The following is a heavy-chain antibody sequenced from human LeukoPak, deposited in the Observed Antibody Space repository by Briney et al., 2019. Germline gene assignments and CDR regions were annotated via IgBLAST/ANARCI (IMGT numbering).Heavy chain of an antibody. CDR1: GGSLSSNA. V-gene: IGHV1-69*13. CDR3: ARAHGSAPSALYY. J-gene: IGHJ4*01. Sequence: ASVKVSCKTSGGSLSSNALSWVRQAPAQGLEWMGGIIPMFGTPNYAQKFQGRVTITADESTSTAYMELSSLTFEDTAVYYCARAHGSAPSALYYWGHGTLATVSS. D-gene: IGHD3-10*01. CDR2: IIPMFGTP.